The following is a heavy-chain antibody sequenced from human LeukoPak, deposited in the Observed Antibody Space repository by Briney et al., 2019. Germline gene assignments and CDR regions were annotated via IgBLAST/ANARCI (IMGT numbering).Heavy chain of an antibody. J-gene: IGHJ3*02. CDR3: ARARRDYYDSSDRRGAFDI. CDR1: GGSISSYY. D-gene: IGHD3-22*01. V-gene: IGHV4-59*01. Sequence: SETLSLTCTVSGGSISSYYWSWIRQPPGKGLEWIGYIYYSGSTNYNPSLKSRVTISVDTSKNQFSLKLSSVTAAGTAVYYCARARRDYYDSSDRRGAFDIWRQGTMVTVSS. CDR2: IYYSGST.